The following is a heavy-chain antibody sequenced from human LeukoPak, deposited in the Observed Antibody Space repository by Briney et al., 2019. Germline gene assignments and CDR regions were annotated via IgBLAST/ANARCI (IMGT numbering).Heavy chain of an antibody. CDR1: GGSISSSLYY. Sequence: SETRSLTCTVSGGSISSSLYYWGWIRQPPGKGLEWIGSFSHTGSTYYNASLKTPVTISVDTSKNQFSLTLSSVTAAVTAVYYCARANFGGSGYWGHLYYYMDVWGKGTTVTVSS. CDR2: FSHTGST. V-gene: IGHV4-39*07. D-gene: IGHD3-22*01. CDR3: ARANFGGSGYWGHLYYYMDV. J-gene: IGHJ6*03.